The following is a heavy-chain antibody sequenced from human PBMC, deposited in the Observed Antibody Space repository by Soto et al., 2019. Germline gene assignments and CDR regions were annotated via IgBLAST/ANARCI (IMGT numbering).Heavy chain of an antibody. J-gene: IGHJ4*02. V-gene: IGHV4-31*01. CDR2: LYYSGST. D-gene: IGHD2-21*01. Sequence: QVQLQESGPGLVKPSQTLSLTCTVSGGSISSGGYYWSWIRQHPGKGLKWIGYLYYSGSTYYNPYLXSXVTVAVDTSKNQFSLMLSSVTAAYTAVYYCGGGVIRWGQGTLVTVSS. CDR3: GGGVIR. CDR1: GGSISSGGYY.